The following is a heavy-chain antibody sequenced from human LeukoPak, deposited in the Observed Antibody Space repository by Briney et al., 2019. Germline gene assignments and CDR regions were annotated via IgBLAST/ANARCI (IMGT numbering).Heavy chain of an antibody. Sequence: ASVKVSCKASGYTFTSYYMHWVRQAPGQGLEWMGIINPSGGSTSYAQKFQGRVTMTRDTSTSTAYMELRSPRSDDTAVYYCARGPPVVTAIDYGMDVWGQGTTVTVSS. CDR1: GYTFTSYY. CDR2: INPSGGST. V-gene: IGHV1-46*01. CDR3: ARGPPVVTAIDYGMDV. D-gene: IGHD2-21*02. J-gene: IGHJ6*02.